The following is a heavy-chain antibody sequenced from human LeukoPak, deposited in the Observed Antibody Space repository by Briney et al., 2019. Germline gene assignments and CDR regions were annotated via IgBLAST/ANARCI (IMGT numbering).Heavy chain of an antibody. CDR1: GGSISSSSYY. CDR3: AREVVDTAMVYYFDY. D-gene: IGHD5-18*01. CDR2: IYYSGST. J-gene: IGHJ4*02. V-gene: IGHV4-39*02. Sequence: PSETLSHTCTVSGGSISSSSYYWGWIRQPPGKGLEWIGSIYYSGSTYYNPSIKSRVTISVDTSKNQFSLKLSSVTAADTAVYYCAREVVDTAMVYYFDYWGQGTLVTVSS.